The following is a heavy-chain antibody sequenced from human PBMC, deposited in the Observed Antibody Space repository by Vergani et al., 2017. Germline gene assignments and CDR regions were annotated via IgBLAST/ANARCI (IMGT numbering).Heavy chain of an antibody. CDR2: IKSKTDGGTT. J-gene: IGHJ4*02. Sequence: EVQLVESGGGLVPPGRSLRLSCAASGFSFGDYAMTWVRQAPGKGLEWVGRIKSKTDGGTTDYAAPVKGRFTISRDDSKNTLYLQMNSLKTEDTAVYYCTRGSYGSSDKFDYWGQGTLVTVSS. V-gene: IGHV3-15*01. D-gene: IGHD5-18*01. CDR3: TRGSYGSSDKFDY. CDR1: GFSFGDYA.